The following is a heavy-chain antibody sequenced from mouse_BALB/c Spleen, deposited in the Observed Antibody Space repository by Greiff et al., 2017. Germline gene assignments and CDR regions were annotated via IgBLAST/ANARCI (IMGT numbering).Heavy chain of an antibody. J-gene: IGHJ3*01. Sequence: EVHLVESGAELVKPGASVKLSCTASGFNIKDTYMHWVKQRPEQDLEWIGRIDPANGNTKYDPKFQGKATITADTSSNTAYLQLSSLTSEDTAVYYCALYDYYSAYWGQGTLVTVSA. V-gene: IGHV14-3*02. D-gene: IGHD2-4*01. CDR3: ALYDYYSAY. CDR2: IDPANGNT. CDR1: GFNIKDTY.